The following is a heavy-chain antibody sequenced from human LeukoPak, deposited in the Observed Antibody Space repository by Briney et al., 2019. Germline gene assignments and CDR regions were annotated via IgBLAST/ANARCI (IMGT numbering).Heavy chain of an antibody. CDR2: INPNSGGT. CDR1: GYTFTGYY. Sequence: ASVKVSCKASGYTFTGYYMHWVRQAPGQGLEWMGWINPNSGGTNYAQKFQGRVTMTRDTTISTAYMELSRLRSDDTAVYYCARVAGIRHGAPSYWGQGTLVTVSS. J-gene: IGHJ4*02. D-gene: IGHD1-26*01. V-gene: IGHV1-2*02. CDR3: ARVAGIRHGAPSY.